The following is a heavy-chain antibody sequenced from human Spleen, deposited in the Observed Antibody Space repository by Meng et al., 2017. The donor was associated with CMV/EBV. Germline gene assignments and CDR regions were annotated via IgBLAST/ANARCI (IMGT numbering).Heavy chain of an antibody. Sequence: SVKVSCKASGGTFITYAINWVRLAPGQGLEWMGAIIPIFGTPNYAQKFQGRVTVTTDESTSTAYMELSSLRSEDTAVYFCARDMEYSSSSYFFDYWGQGTLVTVSS. CDR2: IIPIFGTP. D-gene: IGHD6-6*01. CDR3: ARDMEYSSSSYFFDY. V-gene: IGHV1-69*05. CDR1: GGTFITYA. J-gene: IGHJ4*02.